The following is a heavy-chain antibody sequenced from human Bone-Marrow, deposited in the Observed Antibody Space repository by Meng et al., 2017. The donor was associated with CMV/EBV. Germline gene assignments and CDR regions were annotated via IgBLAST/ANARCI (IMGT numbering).Heavy chain of an antibody. J-gene: IGHJ4*02. CDR1: RFFFSINS. D-gene: IGHD1-14*01. CDR3: ATNPKNPDDY. Sequence: LSLTCAGSRFFFSINSMNWVRQAPGKRLEWVSSISSSSRYKYYADSVKGRFTISRDNAKNSLYLQLDSLRVEDTAVYYCATNPKNPDDYWGQGTLVTVSS. CDR2: ISSSSRYK. V-gene: IGHV3-21*06.